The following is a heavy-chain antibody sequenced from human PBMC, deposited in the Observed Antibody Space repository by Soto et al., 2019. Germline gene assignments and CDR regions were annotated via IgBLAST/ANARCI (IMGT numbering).Heavy chain of an antibody. CDR3: ARAPWDSSSWYQIYYYYGMDV. Sequence: GGSLRLSCAASGFTFSSYWMSWVRQAPGKGLEWVANIKQDGSEKYYVDSVKGRFTISRDNAKNSLYLQMNSLRAEDTAVYYCARAPWDSSSWYQIYYYYGMDVWGQGTTVPSP. D-gene: IGHD6-13*01. CDR2: IKQDGSEK. CDR1: GFTFSSYW. V-gene: IGHV3-7*01. J-gene: IGHJ6*02.